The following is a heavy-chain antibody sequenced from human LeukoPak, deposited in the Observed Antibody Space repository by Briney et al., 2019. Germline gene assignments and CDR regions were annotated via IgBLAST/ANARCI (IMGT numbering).Heavy chain of an antibody. J-gene: IGHJ4*02. CDR1: GFTFTTYV. CDR2: IRSDGSDE. D-gene: IGHD2-21*02. CDR3: AKDSSATFLSDHSFDF. Sequence: GGSLRLSCAASGFTFTTYVMHWVRQAPGKGLEWVAFIRSDGSDEYYADSVKGRFTISRDNSKNTLYLQMNSLRAEDTAVYYCAKDSSATFLSDHSFDFWGQGTLVTVSS. V-gene: IGHV3-30*02.